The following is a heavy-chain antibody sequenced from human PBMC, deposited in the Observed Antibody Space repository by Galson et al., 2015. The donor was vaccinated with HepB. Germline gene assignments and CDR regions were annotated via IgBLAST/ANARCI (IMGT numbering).Heavy chain of an antibody. D-gene: IGHD3-22*01. J-gene: IGHJ6*02. CDR3: VRDYYDSSGLYYYGLDV. Sequence: SLRLSCAASGFTFRSYDMHWVRQATGKGLEWVSGITTAGDTYYPGSVKGRFTISRDNAKSSLYLQMNSLRAGDTAVYYCVRDYYDSSGLYYYGLDVWGQGTTVTVSS. CDR2: ITTAGDT. CDR1: GFTFRSYD. V-gene: IGHV3-13*01.